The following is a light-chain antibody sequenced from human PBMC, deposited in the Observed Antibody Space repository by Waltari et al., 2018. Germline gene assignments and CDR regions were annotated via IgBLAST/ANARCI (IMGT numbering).Light chain of an antibody. CDR2: HVS. Sequence: QSALTQPASVSASPGQSITISCTGTSSDIGSQSPVSWYQQHPGKAPKLMINHVSNRLSGVSSRFSASKSGDTASLTISGLQAEDEADYYCSSYTITSTPVVFGGGTKLTVL. CDR3: SSYTITSTPVV. J-gene: IGLJ2*01. CDR1: SSDIGSQSP. V-gene: IGLV2-14*03.